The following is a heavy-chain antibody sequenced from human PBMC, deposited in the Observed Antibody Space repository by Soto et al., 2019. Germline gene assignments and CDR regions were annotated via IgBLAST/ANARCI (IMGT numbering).Heavy chain of an antibody. D-gene: IGHD1-26*01. CDR1: GGSISSYY. Sequence: PSETLSLTCTVSGGSISSYYWSWIRQPPGKGLEWIGYIYYSGSTNYYPSLKSRVTISVDKSITTAYLQWSSLRASDTAMYYCARQSGSFHEIDSWGQGTLVTVSS. V-gene: IGHV4-59*08. CDR3: ARQSGSFHEIDS. CDR2: IYYSGST. J-gene: IGHJ4*02.